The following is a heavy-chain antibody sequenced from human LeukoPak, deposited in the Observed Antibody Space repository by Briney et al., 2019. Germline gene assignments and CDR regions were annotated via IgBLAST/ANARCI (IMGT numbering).Heavy chain of an antibody. CDR1: GGSISGSSYY. CDR2: IYYSGST. Sequence: SETLSLTCTVSGGSISGSSYYWGWIRQPPGKGLEWIGSIYYSGSTYYNPSLKSRVTISVDTSKNQFSLKLSSVTAADTAVYYCARQQVNGDFDYWGQGTLVTVSS. J-gene: IGHJ4*02. V-gene: IGHV4-39*01. CDR3: ARQQVNGDFDY. D-gene: IGHD2-8*01.